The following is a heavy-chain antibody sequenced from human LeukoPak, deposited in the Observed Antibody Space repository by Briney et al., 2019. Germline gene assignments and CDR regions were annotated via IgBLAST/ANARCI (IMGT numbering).Heavy chain of an antibody. Sequence: PSETLSLTCTVSGGSISSYYWSWIRQPPGKGLEWIGYIYYSGSTNYNPSLKSRVTISVDTSKNQFSLKLSSVTAADTAVYYCARAKSPVSSGWNYWGQGTLVTVSS. J-gene: IGHJ4*02. V-gene: IGHV4-59*01. D-gene: IGHD6-19*01. CDR2: IYYSGST. CDR3: ARAKSPVSSGWNY. CDR1: GGSISSYY.